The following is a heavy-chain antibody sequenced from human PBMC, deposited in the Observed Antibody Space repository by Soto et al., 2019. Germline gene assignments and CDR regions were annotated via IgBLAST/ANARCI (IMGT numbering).Heavy chain of an antibody. D-gene: IGHD3-16*02. J-gene: IGHJ5*02. CDR1: GGSISSYY. V-gene: IGHV4-4*07. Sequence: SETLSLTCTVSGGSISSYYWSWIRQPAGKGLEWIWRIYTSGGTNYNPSLKSRVTMSVDTSKNQFSLKLSSVTAADTAVYYCARVKNDYVWGSYRYTVSNWFGXWGQVTLVTVSX. CDR3: ARVKNDYVWGSYRYTVSNWFGX. CDR2: IYTSGGT.